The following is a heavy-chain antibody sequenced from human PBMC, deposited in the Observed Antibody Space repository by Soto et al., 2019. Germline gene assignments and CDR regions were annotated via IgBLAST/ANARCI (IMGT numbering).Heavy chain of an antibody. CDR3: AKGSGYYYCYGMDV. CDR1: GFTFSSYA. D-gene: IGHD1-26*01. Sequence: GGSLRLSCAASGFTFSSYAMSWVRQAPGKGLEWVSAISGSGGSTYYADSVKGRFTISRDNSKNTLYLQMNSLRAEDTAVYYCAKGSGYYYCYGMDVWGQGTTVTVSS. CDR2: ISGSGGST. V-gene: IGHV3-23*01. J-gene: IGHJ6*02.